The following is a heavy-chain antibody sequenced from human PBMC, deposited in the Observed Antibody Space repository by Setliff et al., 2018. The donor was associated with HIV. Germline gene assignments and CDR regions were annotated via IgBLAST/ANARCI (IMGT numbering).Heavy chain of an antibody. J-gene: IGHJ4*02. Sequence: GGSVKVSCKASGYTFTSYGINWVRQATGQGLEWMAWMNPNSGNTGYTQKFQGRVTITRNTSITTAYMELSSLRSEDTAIYYCASSTITIFGVVPYYFDYWGQGTLVTVSS. CDR3: ASSTITIFGVVPYYFDY. V-gene: IGHV1-8*03. CDR1: GYTFTSYG. D-gene: IGHD3-3*01. CDR2: MNPNSGNT.